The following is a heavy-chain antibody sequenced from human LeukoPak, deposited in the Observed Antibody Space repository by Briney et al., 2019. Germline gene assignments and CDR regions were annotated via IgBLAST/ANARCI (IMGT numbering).Heavy chain of an antibody. D-gene: IGHD6-6*01. CDR2: IRYDGSNK. CDR1: GFTFSSYG. CDR3: AKAGAARLHYYYMDV. Sequence: PGGSLRLSCAASGFTFSSYGMHWVRQAPGKGLEWVAFIRYDGSNKYYADSVKGRFTISRDNSKNTLYLQMNSLRTEDTALYYCAKAGAARLHYYYMDVWGKGTTVTVSS. V-gene: IGHV3-30*02. J-gene: IGHJ6*03.